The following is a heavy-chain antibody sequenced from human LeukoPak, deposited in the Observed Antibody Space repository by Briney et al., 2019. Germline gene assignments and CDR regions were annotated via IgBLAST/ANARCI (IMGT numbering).Heavy chain of an antibody. J-gene: IGHJ4*02. CDR2: IYYSGST. V-gene: IGHV4-39*07. D-gene: IGHD3-10*01. Sequence: SETLSLTCTVSGGSISSSSYYWGWIRRPPGKGLEWIGSIYYSGSTYHNPSLKSRVTISVDTSKNQFSLKLSSVTAADTAVYYCARDAVRGPKDYWGQGTLVTVSS. CDR3: ARDAVRGPKDY. CDR1: GGSISSSSYY.